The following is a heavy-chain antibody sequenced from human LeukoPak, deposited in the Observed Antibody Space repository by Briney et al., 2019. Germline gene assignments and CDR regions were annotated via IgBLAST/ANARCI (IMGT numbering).Heavy chain of an antibody. CDR1: GGSISSSSHY. Sequence: SETLSLTCTVSGGSISSSSHYWGWIRQPPGKGLEWIGSIYYSGITYYNPSLRSRVTISVDTSKNQFSLKLSSVTAADTAVYYCSREGTGNSFGAFDYWGQGTLVTVST. V-gene: IGHV4-39*07. D-gene: IGHD5-18*01. J-gene: IGHJ4*02. CDR3: SREGTGNSFGAFDY. CDR2: IYYSGIT.